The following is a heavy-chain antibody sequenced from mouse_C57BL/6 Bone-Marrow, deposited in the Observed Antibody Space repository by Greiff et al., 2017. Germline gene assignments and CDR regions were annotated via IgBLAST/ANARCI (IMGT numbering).Heavy chain of an antibody. CDR3: ARGTYGYIDY. V-gene: IGHV1-18*01. J-gene: IGHJ2*01. CDR2: INPNTGGT. D-gene: IGHD1-1*02. CDR1: GYTFTDYN. Sequence: VQLQQSGPELVKPGASVKIPCKASGYTFTDYNMDWVKQSHGKSLEWIGDINPNTGGTIYNQKFKGKATLTVDKSSSTAYMELRSLTSEDTAVYYCARGTYGYIDYWGQGTTLTVSS.